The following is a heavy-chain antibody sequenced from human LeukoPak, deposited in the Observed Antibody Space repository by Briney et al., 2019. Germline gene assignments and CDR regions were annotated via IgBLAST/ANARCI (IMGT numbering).Heavy chain of an antibody. CDR3: ARVGAIDWLSPHDAFDI. CDR2: IYYSGST. CDR1: GFTFSDYY. J-gene: IGHJ3*02. V-gene: IGHV4-59*01. Sequence: LRLSCAASGFTFSDYYMSWIRQAPGKGLEWIGYIYYSGSTNYNPSLKSRVTISVDTSKNQFSLKLSSVTAADTAVYYCARVGAIDWLSPHDAFDIWGQGTMVTVSS. D-gene: IGHD3-9*01.